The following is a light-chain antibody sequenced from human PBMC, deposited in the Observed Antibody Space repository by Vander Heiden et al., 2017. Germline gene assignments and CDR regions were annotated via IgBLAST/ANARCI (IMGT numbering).Light chain of an antibody. CDR2: RAS. V-gene: IGKV1-5*03. CDR3: QQYETVPLT. Sequence: DIAMTQSPSSLPASLGDSVTLTCRANQSVNNWLPWYQQKAGKAPKLLMYRASNLESGVPSRFRGSGSGTEFTLTISSLQPDDFATYYCQQYETVPLTFGGGTKVDIK. J-gene: IGKJ4*01. CDR1: QSVNNW.